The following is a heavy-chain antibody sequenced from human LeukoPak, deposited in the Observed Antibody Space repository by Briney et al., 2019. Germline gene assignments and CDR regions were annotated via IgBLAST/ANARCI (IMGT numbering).Heavy chain of an antibody. CDR2: INPNSCGT. CDR1: GYTFTGYY. J-gene: IGHJ6*03. Sequence: ASVKVSCKASGYTFTGYYMHWVRQAPGQGLEWMGWINPNSCGTSYAQKFQGRVTMTRDTSISTAYMELSRLRSDDTAVYYCARDWYSSSSQHYYYYYMDVWGKGTTVTVSS. D-gene: IGHD6-6*01. V-gene: IGHV1-2*02. CDR3: ARDWYSSSSQHYYYYYMDV.